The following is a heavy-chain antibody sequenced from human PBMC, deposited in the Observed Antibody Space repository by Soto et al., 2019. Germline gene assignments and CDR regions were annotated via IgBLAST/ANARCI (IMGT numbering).Heavy chain of an antibody. J-gene: IGHJ5*02. CDR1: GYTFTSYG. Sequence: QVQLVQSGAEVKKPGASVKVSCKASGYTFTSYGISWVRQAPGQGLEWMGWISAYNGNTNYAQKRQGRVTTTTDTSTSTAYMELRSLRSDDTAVYYCAREGVVVVPAAMGNWFDPWGQGTLVTVSS. CDR3: AREGVVVVPAAMGNWFDP. V-gene: IGHV1-18*01. CDR2: ISAYNGNT. D-gene: IGHD2-2*01.